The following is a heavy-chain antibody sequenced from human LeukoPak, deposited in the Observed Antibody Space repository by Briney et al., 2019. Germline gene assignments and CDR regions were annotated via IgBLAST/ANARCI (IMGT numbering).Heavy chain of an antibody. CDR3: APEGPLARPRYFDS. V-gene: IGHV3-66*01. Sequence: GGSLRLSCAASGFTVSSNSMSWVRQAPGKGLEWVSIIYSGGSTYNADSVKGRFTISRDNSRNTLYLQMNSLRAEDTAVYFCAPEGPLARPRYFDSWGPGTLVSVSS. CDR1: GFTVSSNS. D-gene: IGHD6-6*01. CDR2: IYSGGST. J-gene: IGHJ4*02.